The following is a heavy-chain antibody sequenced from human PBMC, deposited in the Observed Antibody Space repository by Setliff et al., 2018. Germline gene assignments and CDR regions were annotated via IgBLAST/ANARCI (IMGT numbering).Heavy chain of an antibody. J-gene: IGHJ3*02. Sequence: SETLSLTCSVSGGPISSNYWSWMRQPPGKGLEWIGYIHYSGSTSYNPSLKSRVTILVDTSKNQLSLRVNSMTAADTAVYYCARVAEASMRHIGIFGVVPHGFDIWGQGTMVTVSS. V-gene: IGHV4-59*01. CDR1: GGPISSNY. D-gene: IGHD3-3*01. CDR2: IHYSGST. CDR3: ARVAEASMRHIGIFGVVPHGFDI.